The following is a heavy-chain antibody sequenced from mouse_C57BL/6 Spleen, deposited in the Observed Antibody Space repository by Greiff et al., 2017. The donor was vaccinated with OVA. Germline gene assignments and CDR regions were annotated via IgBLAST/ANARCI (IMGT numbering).Heavy chain of an antibody. D-gene: IGHD6-1*01. CDR3: ARASDWYFDV. CDR2: IHPNSGST. V-gene: IGHV1-64*01. CDR1: GYTFTSYW. J-gene: IGHJ1*03. Sequence: VQLQQPGAELVKPGASVKLSCKASGYTFTSYWMHWVKQRPGQGLEWIGMIHPNSGSTNYNEKFKSKTTLTVDKSSSTAYMQLSSLTSEDSAVYYCARASDWYFDVWGTGTTVTVSS.